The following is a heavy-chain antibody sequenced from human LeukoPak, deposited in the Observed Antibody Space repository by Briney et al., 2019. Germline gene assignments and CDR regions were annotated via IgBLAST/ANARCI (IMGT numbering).Heavy chain of an antibody. CDR2: ISYSGTT. V-gene: IGHV4-39*02. J-gene: IGHJ4*02. Sequence: KASETLSLTCIVSSASVTSSPYFWGWIRQSPGQGLEWIGNISYSGTTYYNPSLRSRVTVSVDTSKNNFSLKLNSVTAADTAVYYCAANSADYNTLGSSYKVWGQGTLVTVSS. CDR1: SASVTSSPYF. CDR3: AANSADYNTLGSSYKV. D-gene: IGHD3-10*01.